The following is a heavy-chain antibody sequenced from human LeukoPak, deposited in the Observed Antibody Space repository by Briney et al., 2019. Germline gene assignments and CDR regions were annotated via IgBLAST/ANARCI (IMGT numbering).Heavy chain of an antibody. Sequence: SSETLSLTCTVSGGSVSSGSYYWSWIRQPPGKGLEWIGYIYYSGSTKYSPSLKSRVTISVDTSENQFSLKLDSVTAADTAVYYCARHLSLQTNYYYYGMDVWGQGTTVTVSS. CDR2: IYYSGST. J-gene: IGHJ6*02. CDR3: ARHLSLQTNYYYYGMDV. V-gene: IGHV4-61*01. CDR1: GGSVSSGSYY.